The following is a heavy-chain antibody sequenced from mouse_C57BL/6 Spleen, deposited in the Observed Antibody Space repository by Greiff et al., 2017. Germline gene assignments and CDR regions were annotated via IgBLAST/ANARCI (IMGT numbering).Heavy chain of an antibody. CDR3: ARSDYSNYGGFAY. V-gene: IGHV1-69*01. Sequence: QVQLQQPGAELVMPGASVKLSCKASGYTFTSYWMHWVKQRPGQGLEWIGEIDPSDSYTNYNQKFKGKSTLTVDKSSSPAYIQLSSLTSEDSAVYYCARSDYSNYGGFAYWGQGTLVTVSA. CDR2: IDPSDSYT. D-gene: IGHD2-5*01. J-gene: IGHJ3*01. CDR1: GYTFTSYW.